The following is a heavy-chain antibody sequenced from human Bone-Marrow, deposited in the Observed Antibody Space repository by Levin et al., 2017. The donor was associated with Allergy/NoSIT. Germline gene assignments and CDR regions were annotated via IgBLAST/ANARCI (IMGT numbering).Heavy chain of an antibody. CDR1: GGSISSGVYF. CDR3: ARGITVFGVVLAVNDAFDI. J-gene: IGHJ3*02. V-gene: IGHV4-31*03. D-gene: IGHD3-3*01. CDR2: VSHSGIT. Sequence: SPTLSLPCTVSGGSISSGVYFWSWIRQLPGKGLEWIGYVSHSGITFYNQSLKSRVTISGDTSKSLFSLNLSSVTAADTAVYYCARGITVFGVVLAVNDAFDIWGQGTMVTVSS.